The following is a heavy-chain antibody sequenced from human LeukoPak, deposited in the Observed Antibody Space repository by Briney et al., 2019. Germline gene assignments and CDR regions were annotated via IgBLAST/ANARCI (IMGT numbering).Heavy chain of an antibody. V-gene: IGHV4-59*01. CDR3: ARGYSSSSPFGY. J-gene: IGHJ4*02. Sequence: PSETLSLTCTVSGGSISSYYWSWIRQPPGKGLEWIGYIYYSGGTNYNPSLKSRVSKSVDTSKNQFSLKLSSVTAADTAVYYCARGYSSSSPFGYWGQGTLVTVSS. D-gene: IGHD6-6*01. CDR2: IYYSGGT. CDR1: GGSISSYY.